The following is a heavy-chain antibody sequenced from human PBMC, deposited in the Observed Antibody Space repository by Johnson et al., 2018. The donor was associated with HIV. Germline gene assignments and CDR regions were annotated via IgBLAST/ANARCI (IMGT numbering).Heavy chain of an antibody. J-gene: IGHJ3*02. V-gene: IGHV3-30*02. CDR1: GFTFNTYG. CDR3: AKEAYYVEAFDI. Sequence: QVQLVESGGGVVQPGTSLRLSCAASGFTFNTYGMHWVRQAPGKGLEWVAFIRYDGGTKYYADSLKGRFTISRDNSKNTLYLQMNILRAEDTAVYFCAKEAYYVEAFDIWGQGTMVTVSS. CDR2: IRYDGGTK. D-gene: IGHD3-16*01.